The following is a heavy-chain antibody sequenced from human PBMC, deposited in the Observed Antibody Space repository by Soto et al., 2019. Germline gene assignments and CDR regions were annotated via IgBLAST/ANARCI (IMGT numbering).Heavy chain of an antibody. CDR3: ARGRWGGSYLGY. V-gene: IGHV4-34*01. Sequence: SEILSLTCAVYGGSFSGYYWSWIRQPPGKGLEWIGEINHSGSTNYNPSLKSRVTISVDTSKNQFSLKLSSVTAADTAVYYCARGRWGGSYLGYWGQGTLVTVSS. D-gene: IGHD1-26*01. CDR1: GGSFSGYY. J-gene: IGHJ4*02. CDR2: INHSGST.